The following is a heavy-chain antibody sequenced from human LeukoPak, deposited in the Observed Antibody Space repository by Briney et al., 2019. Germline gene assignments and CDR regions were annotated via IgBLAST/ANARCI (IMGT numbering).Heavy chain of an antibody. CDR2: INHSGST. Sequence: SETLSLTCAVYGGSFSGYYWSWIRQPPGKGLEWIGEINHSGSTNYNPSLKSRVTISVDTSKNQFSLKLSSVTAADTAVYYCARRAKRGPSDYWGQGILVTVSS. CDR1: GGSFSGYY. D-gene: IGHD5-24*01. V-gene: IGHV4-34*01. CDR3: ARRAKRGPSDY. J-gene: IGHJ4*02.